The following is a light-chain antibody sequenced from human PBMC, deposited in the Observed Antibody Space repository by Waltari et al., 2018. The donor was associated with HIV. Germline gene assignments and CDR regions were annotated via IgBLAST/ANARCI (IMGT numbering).Light chain of an antibody. CDR1: QSISPY. CDR3: QQSYSTPMT. Sequence: DIQMTQSPSSLSASVGATVSITCRASQSISPYLSWYQQKPGTAPKLLIYGTSSLQSGVPSRFGGSGSGTHFTLSISNLQPEDFATYYCQQSYSTPMTFGGGTKVEIK. CDR2: GTS. V-gene: IGKV1-39*01. J-gene: IGKJ4*01.